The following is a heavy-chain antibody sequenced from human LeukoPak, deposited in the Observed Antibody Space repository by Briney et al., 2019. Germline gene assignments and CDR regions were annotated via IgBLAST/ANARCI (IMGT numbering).Heavy chain of an antibody. Sequence: GGSLRLSCTASGFGVSNNYMSWVRQAPGKGLEWVAVIYSGAATFYADAVKGRFSLSRDNSQHALFLPMNSLKVEDSAVYYCARDPGLNAFDIWGQGTMVTVSS. CDR3: ARDPGLNAFDI. V-gene: IGHV3-53*01. CDR1: GFGVSNNY. CDR2: IYSGAAT. J-gene: IGHJ3*02.